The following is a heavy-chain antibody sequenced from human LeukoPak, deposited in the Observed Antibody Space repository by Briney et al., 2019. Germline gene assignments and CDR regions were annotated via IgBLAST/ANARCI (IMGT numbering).Heavy chain of an antibody. J-gene: IGHJ4*02. D-gene: IGHD2-2*01. CDR3: ATEYCASSSCRFDS. CDR1: GGSFSDYY. CDR2: INHNGNT. V-gene: IGHV4-34*01. Sequence: PSETLSLTCAVYGGSFSDYYWSWIRQPPGKGLEWIGEINHNGNTNYSPSLKSRVTISVDTSKKQFSLKLTSVTAADTAIYYCATEYCASSSCRFDSWGQGTLVTVSS.